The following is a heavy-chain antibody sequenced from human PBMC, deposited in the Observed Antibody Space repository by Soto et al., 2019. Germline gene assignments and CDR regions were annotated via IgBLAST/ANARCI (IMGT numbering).Heavy chain of an antibody. Sequence: ASVQVSCKASGGTFSSYAISWVRQAPGQGLEWMGGIIPIFGTANYAQKFQGRVTITADKSTSTAYMELSSLRSEDTAVYYCARFHHYCSGGICYLGTIYYYYYYGMDVWGQGTTGTFSS. D-gene: IGHD2-15*01. V-gene: IGHV1-69*06. CDR2: IIPIFGTA. CDR1: GGTFSSYA. CDR3: ARFHHYCSGGICYLGTIYYYYYYGMDV. J-gene: IGHJ6*02.